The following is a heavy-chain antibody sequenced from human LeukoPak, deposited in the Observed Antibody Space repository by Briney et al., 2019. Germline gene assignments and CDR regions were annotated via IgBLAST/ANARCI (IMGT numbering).Heavy chain of an antibody. Sequence: SETLSLTCTVSGGSISTNFWSWIRQPPGKGLEWIGYIRYSGNTNYNPSLRSRVTISVDTSMNQFSLKLSSVTAADTAVYYCARDVTPVTLWGQGTLVTVSS. CDR3: ARDVTPVTL. D-gene: IGHD3-16*01. CDR2: IRYSGNT. V-gene: IGHV4-59*01. J-gene: IGHJ4*02. CDR1: GGSISTNF.